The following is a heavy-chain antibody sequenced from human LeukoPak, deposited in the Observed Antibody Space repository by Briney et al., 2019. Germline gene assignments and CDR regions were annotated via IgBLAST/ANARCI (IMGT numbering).Heavy chain of an antibody. V-gene: IGHV1-2*02. Sequence: GASVKVSCKASGNILTGYYIHWVRQAPGQGLEWMGWTNPNSGGTNYAQKFQGRVTMTRDTSINTAYMDLSRLRSDDTAVYYCARSPDILTGENFDYWGQGTLVTVSS. CDR2: TNPNSGGT. CDR3: ARSPDILTGENFDY. J-gene: IGHJ4*02. CDR1: GNILTGYY. D-gene: IGHD3-9*01.